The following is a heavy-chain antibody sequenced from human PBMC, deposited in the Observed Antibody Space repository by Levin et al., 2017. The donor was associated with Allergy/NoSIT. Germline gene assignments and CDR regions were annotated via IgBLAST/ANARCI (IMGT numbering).Heavy chain of an antibody. D-gene: IGHD6-13*01. CDR1: GFTFSDYY. CDR2: ISSRSSYT. CDR3: ARRGIAAADRYYYMDV. Sequence: GESLKISCAASGFTFSDYYMSWIRQAPGKGLEWVSYISSRSSYTNYADSVKGRFTISRDNAKNSLYLQMNSLRAEDTAVYYCARRGIAAADRYYYMDVWGKGTTVTVSS. J-gene: IGHJ6*03. V-gene: IGHV3-11*03.